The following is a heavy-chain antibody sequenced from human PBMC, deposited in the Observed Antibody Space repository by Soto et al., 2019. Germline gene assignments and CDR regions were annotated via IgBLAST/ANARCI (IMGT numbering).Heavy chain of an antibody. CDR3: ARDGFGRYDGSGSEAFDI. V-gene: IGHV3-53*01. J-gene: IGHJ3*02. CDR1: GFTFSDYA. D-gene: IGHD3-10*01. Sequence: PGGSLRLSCVASGFTFSDYAMTWVRQAPGRGLEWVSVIYTSGTTYYADSAKGRFTISRDNFKNTLYLQMNSLRAEDTAMYYCARDGFGRYDGSGSEAFDIWGQGTMVTVSS. CDR2: IYTSGTT.